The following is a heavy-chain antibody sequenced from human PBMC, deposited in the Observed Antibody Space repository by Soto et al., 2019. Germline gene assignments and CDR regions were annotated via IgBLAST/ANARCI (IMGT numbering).Heavy chain of an antibody. CDR3: ATWDLMVGGDAKHGPFDS. J-gene: IGHJ5*01. V-gene: IGHV1-24*01. CDR2: FDPEDGET. CDR1: GYTLTELS. D-gene: IGHD3-10*01. Sequence: ASVKVSCKVSGYTLTELSMHWVRQAPGKGLGWRGGFDPEDGETIYAQKFQGRVTMTEDTSTDTAYMELSSLRSEDTAVYYCATWDLMVGGDAKHGPFDSWGQGTLVTVSS.